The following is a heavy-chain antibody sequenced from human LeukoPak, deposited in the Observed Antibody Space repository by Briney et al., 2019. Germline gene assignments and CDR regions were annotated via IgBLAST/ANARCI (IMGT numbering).Heavy chain of an antibody. CDR2: ISAYNGNT. V-gene: IGHV1-18*01. Sequence: ASVKVSCKASGYTFTSYGISWVRQAPGQGLEWMGWISAYNGNTNYAQKLQGRVTMTTDTSTSTAYMELRSLRSDDTAVYYCARAYSSSWYSWWFDPWGQGTLVTVSS. CDR3: ARAYSSSWYSWWFDP. J-gene: IGHJ5*02. CDR1: GYTFTSYG. D-gene: IGHD6-13*01.